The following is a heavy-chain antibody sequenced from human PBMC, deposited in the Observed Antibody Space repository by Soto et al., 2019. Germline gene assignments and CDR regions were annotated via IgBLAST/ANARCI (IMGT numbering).Heavy chain of an antibody. CDR2: ISSSGATI. CDR3: ARDVLGASNYNH. J-gene: IGHJ5*02. Sequence: EVQLVESGGGLVQPGGSLRLSCAASGFTFSSYEMNWVRQAPGKGLEWVSYISSSGATIYYTDSVRGRFTVSRDNAKNSLYLQMSSLRAEDTAVYYCARDVLGASNYNHWGQGTLVTVSS. CDR1: GFTFSSYE. V-gene: IGHV3-48*03. D-gene: IGHD4-4*01.